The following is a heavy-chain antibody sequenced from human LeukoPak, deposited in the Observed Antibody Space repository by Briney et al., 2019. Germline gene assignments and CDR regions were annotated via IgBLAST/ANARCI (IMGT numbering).Heavy chain of an antibody. J-gene: IGHJ4*02. CDR2: ISRGGST. V-gene: IGHV3-53*01. Sequence: GGSLRLSCAASGFTVSQNYMSWVRQAPGKGLEQVSLISRGGSTYYADSVKGRFTISTGNSKNTLYLQMNSLRADDTAVYYCGGGTYYSVDYWGQGTRVTVSS. CDR1: GFTVSQNY. CDR3: GGGTYYSVDY. D-gene: IGHD1-26*01.